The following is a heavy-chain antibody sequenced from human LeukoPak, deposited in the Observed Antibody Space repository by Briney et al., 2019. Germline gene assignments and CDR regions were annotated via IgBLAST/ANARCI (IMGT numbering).Heavy chain of an antibody. CDR1: EFTLSIYW. V-gene: IGHV3-7*03. D-gene: IGHD1-1*01. CDR3: ARSNEIGTVDF. Sequence: GVLRLSCAASEFTLSIYWMSWVRQAPGKGLEWVANINRDGGETYYVDSVRGRFTVSRDNAKNSCYLQMNSLRAEDTAVYYCARSNEIGTVDFWGQGTLVTVSS. CDR2: INRDGGET. J-gene: IGHJ4*02.